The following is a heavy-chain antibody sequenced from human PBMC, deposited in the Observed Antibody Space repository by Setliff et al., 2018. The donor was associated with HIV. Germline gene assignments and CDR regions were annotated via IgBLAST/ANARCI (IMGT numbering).Heavy chain of an antibody. CDR3: ARRIGRGSWGFDI. V-gene: IGHV4-39*02. Sequence: KPSETLSLPCTASGGSVGSGDYWWAWIRQPPGEGLDWIARCNYHGNTYYNPSLQSRVAISHDTSQNRFSLKRTSVTAADTAIYFCARRIGRGSWGFDIWGQGTGVTVSS. J-gene: IGHJ3*02. CDR2: CNYHGNT. D-gene: IGHD6-13*01. CDR1: GGSVGSGDYW.